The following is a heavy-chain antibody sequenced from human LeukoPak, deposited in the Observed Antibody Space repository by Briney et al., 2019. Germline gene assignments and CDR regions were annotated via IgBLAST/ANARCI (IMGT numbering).Heavy chain of an antibody. CDR2: INHSGST. J-gene: IGHJ6*02. CDR3: ARARTPIAAAGTGAGYYYGMDV. D-gene: IGHD6-13*01. CDR1: GGSFSGYY. V-gene: IGHV4-34*01. Sequence: PSETLSLTCAVYGGSFSGYYWSWIRQPPGKGLEWIGEINHSGSTNYNPSLKSRVTISVDTSKNQFSLKLSSVTAADTAVYYCARARTPIAAAGTGAGYYYGMDVWGQGTTVTVSS.